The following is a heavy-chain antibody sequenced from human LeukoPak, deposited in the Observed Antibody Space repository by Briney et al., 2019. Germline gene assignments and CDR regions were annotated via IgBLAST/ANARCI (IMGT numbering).Heavy chain of an antibody. D-gene: IGHD3-3*01. CDR3: ARDQAGNYDFWSGYEGFDP. CDR2: INPNSGGT. V-gene: IGHV1-2*06. Sequence: ASVKVSCKASGYTFTGYYMHWVRPAPGQGLEWMGRINPNSGGTNYAQKFQGRVTMTRDTSISTAYMELSRLRSDDTAVYYCARDQAGNYDFWSGYEGFDPWGQGTLVTVSS. CDR1: GYTFTGYY. J-gene: IGHJ5*02.